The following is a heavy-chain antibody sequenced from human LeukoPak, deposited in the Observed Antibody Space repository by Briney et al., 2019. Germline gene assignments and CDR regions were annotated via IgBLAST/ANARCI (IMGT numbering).Heavy chain of an antibody. D-gene: IGHD3-22*01. V-gene: IGHV4-39*01. CDR3: AKQTIYDSTAWGAFDI. CDR2: IYYSGST. Sequence: SQTLSLTYTVSCGSISSSSYYWGWIRQPPWKGLEWIGSIYYSGSTYYNPSLKNRVTISVDTSKNQFSLKLSSVTAADTAVYYCAKQTIYDSTAWGAFDIWGQGTMVTVSS. CDR1: CGSISSSSYY. J-gene: IGHJ3*02.